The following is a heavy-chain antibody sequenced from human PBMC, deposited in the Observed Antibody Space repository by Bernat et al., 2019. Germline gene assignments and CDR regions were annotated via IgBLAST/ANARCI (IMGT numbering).Heavy chain of an antibody. J-gene: IGHJ4*02. V-gene: IGHV3-23*01. CDR1: GFTFSSYG. Sequence: EVQLLESGGGLVQPGGSLRLSCAASGFTFSSYGMSWVRQALGKGLEWVSAISGSGGETHYADSGKGRFTISRDNSKNTLYLQMNSLRAEDTAVYYCAKRNLYNDGWYDFWGQGTLVTVSS. CDR2: ISGSGGET. D-gene: IGHD6-19*01. CDR3: AKRNLYNDGWYDF.